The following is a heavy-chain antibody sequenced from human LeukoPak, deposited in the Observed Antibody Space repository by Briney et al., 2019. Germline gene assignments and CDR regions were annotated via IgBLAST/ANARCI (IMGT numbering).Heavy chain of an antibody. V-gene: IGHV3-23*01. CDR3: AKDRHSSSWYGSFDY. CDR1: GFTFSSYA. Sequence: GGSLRLSCAASGFTFSSYAMSWVRQAPGKGLEWVSAISGSGGSTYYTDSVKGRFTISRDNSKNTLYLQMNSLRAEDTAVYYCAKDRHSSSWYGSFDYRGQGTLVTVSS. J-gene: IGHJ4*02. D-gene: IGHD6-13*01. CDR2: ISGSGGST.